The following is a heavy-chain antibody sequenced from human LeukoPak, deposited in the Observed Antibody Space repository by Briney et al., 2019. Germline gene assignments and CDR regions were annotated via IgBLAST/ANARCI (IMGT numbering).Heavy chain of an antibody. D-gene: IGHD6-13*01. J-gene: IGHJ4*02. CDR1: GGSIKSYY. V-gene: IGHV4-59*01. Sequence: PSETLSLTCTVSGGSIKSYYWSWIRQSPGKGLEWLGYIYYSGSTNYNPSLKSRITISVDTSKNQFSLKLSSVSAADTAVYYCARCGEAAAGIYYWGQGTLVTVSS. CDR3: ARCGEAAAGIYY. CDR2: IYYSGST.